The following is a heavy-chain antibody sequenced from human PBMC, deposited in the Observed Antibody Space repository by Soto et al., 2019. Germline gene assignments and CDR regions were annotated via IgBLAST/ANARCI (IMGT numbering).Heavy chain of an antibody. V-gene: IGHV4-4*07. CDR1: GASISNYY. D-gene: IGHD1-1*01. Sequence: QVRLQESGPGLVKPSETLSLTCTVSGASISNYYWSWIRQPAGKGLECLGRIYASGTTTYNPSLRSRVTMSVDTSTNQFSLNLNSVTAADTAVYYCARDSRSEIGTVEYWGQGTLVTVSS. CDR2: IYASGTT. CDR3: ARDSRSEIGTVEY. J-gene: IGHJ4*02.